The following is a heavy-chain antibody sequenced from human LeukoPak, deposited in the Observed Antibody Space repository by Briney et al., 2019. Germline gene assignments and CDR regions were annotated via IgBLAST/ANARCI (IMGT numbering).Heavy chain of an antibody. V-gene: IGHV5-51*01. CDR2: IYPSDSDT. Sequence: GESLKISCKGSGYSFTSYWNGWVRQRPGEGLEWVRIIYPSDSDTRYSPSFQGQVTISADKYISTAYPQWSSLKDSDTAMYYCTGSEMATMAAFDIWGRGKMVIVSS. CDR1: GYSFTSYW. J-gene: IGHJ3*02. CDR3: TGSEMATMAAFDI. D-gene: IGHD5-24*01.